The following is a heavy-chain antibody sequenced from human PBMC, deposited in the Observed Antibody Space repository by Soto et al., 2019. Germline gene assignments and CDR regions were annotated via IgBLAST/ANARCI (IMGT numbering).Heavy chain of an antibody. CDR3: ARDVVVVAALNYYYYGMDV. Sequence: ASVKVSCKASGYTFTSYGISWVRQAPGQGLEWMGWISAYNGNTNYAQKLQGRVTMTTDTSTSTAYMELRSLRSDDTAVYYCARDVVVVAALNYYYYGMDVWGQGTTVTVSS. CDR1: GYTFTSYG. J-gene: IGHJ6*02. D-gene: IGHD2-15*01. CDR2: ISAYNGNT. V-gene: IGHV1-18*01.